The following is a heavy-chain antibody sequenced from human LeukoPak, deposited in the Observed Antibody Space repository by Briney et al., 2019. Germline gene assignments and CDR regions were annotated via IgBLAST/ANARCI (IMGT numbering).Heavy chain of an antibody. D-gene: IGHD6-19*01. CDR1: GYTLTELS. J-gene: IGHJ5*02. Sequence: ASVKVSCKVSGYTLTELSMHWVRQAPGKGLEWMGGFDPEVGKTIYAQKFQGRVTMTEDTSTDTAYMELSSLRSEDTAVYYCASLYSSGWANWFDPWGQGTLVTVSS. CDR3: ASLYSSGWANWFDP. V-gene: IGHV1-24*01. CDR2: FDPEVGKT.